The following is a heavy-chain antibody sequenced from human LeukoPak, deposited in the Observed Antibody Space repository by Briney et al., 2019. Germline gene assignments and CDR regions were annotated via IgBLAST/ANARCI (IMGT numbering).Heavy chain of an antibody. CDR2: IRYDGSNK. D-gene: IGHD3-22*01. CDR3: AKGPYYDSSGYYWGVLDY. V-gene: IGHV3-30*02. CDR1: GFTFSSYG. J-gene: IGHJ4*02. Sequence: GGSLRLSCAASGFTFSSYGMHWVRQAPGKGLEGVAFIRYDGSNKYYADSVKGRFTISRDNSKNTLYLQMNSLRAEDTAVYYCAKGPYYDSSGYYWGVLDYWGQGTLVTVSS.